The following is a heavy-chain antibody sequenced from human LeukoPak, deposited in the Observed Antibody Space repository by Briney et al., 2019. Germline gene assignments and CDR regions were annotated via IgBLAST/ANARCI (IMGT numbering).Heavy chain of an antibody. Sequence: GGSLRLSCTVSGFTFGDYAMSWFRQAPGKGLEWVSFIRIKRYGGTTEYAASVKGRFTISRDDSKSIAYLQMNSLKTEDTAVYYCARGGWGSYRYINYFDYWGQGTLVTVSS. CDR2: IRIKRYGGTT. V-gene: IGHV3-49*03. CDR1: GFTFGDYA. CDR3: ARGGWGSYRYINYFDY. J-gene: IGHJ4*02. D-gene: IGHD3-16*02.